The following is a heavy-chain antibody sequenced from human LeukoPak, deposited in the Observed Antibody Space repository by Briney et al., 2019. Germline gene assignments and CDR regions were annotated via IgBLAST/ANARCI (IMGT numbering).Heavy chain of an antibody. Sequence: GGSLRLSCAASGFTFSSYEMNWVRQAPGKGLEWVSYISSSGSTIYYADSMKGRFTISRDNAKNSLYLQMNSLRAEDTAVYYCAREGTSSSWYPVPPDYWGQGTLVTVSS. CDR3: AREGTSSSWYPVPPDY. J-gene: IGHJ4*02. CDR1: GFTFSSYE. V-gene: IGHV3-48*03. D-gene: IGHD6-13*01. CDR2: ISSSGSTI.